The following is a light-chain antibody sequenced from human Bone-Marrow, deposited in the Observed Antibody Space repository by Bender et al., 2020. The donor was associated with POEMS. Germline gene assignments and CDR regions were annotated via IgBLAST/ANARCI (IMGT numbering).Light chain of an antibody. Sequence: QSALTQPASVSGSPGQSITISCTGTSNDVGRFNYVSWYQQHPDKAPKVVIYDVSNRPSGVSNRFSGSKSGNTASLTISGLQAEDEADYYCSSYGGSNNFNVFGGGTKLTVL. J-gene: IGLJ2*01. CDR1: SNDVGRFNY. V-gene: IGLV2-14*01. CDR3: SSYGGSNNFNV. CDR2: DVS.